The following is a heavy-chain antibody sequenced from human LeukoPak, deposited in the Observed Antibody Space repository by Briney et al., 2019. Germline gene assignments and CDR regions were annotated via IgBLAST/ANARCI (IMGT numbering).Heavy chain of an antibody. CDR3: ARDRTGTINWLDP. V-gene: IGHV1-69*13. J-gene: IGHJ5*02. CDR2: IIPIFGTA. D-gene: IGHD1-7*01. CDR1: GGTFSSYA. Sequence: SVKVSCKASGGTFSSYAISWVRQAPGQGLEWMGGIIPIFGTANYAQKFQGRVTITADESTSTAYMELSSLRSEDTAVYYCARDRTGTINWLDPWGQGTLVTVSS.